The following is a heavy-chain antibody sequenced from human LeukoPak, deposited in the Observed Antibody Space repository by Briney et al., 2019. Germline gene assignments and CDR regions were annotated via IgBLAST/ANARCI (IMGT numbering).Heavy chain of an antibody. V-gene: IGHV3-21*04. CDR3: AKYSSGSNDY. CDR1: GFTFSSYS. Sequence: PGGSLRLSCAASGFTFSSYSMNWVRQAPGKGLEWVSSISSSSSYIHYADSVKGRFTISRDNSKNTLYLQMNSLRAEDTAVYYCAKYSSGSNDYWGQGTLVTVSS. D-gene: IGHD6-19*01. CDR2: ISSSSSYI. J-gene: IGHJ4*02.